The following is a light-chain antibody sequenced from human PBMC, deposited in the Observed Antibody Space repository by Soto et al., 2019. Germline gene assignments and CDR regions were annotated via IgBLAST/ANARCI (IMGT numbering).Light chain of an antibody. J-gene: IGLJ2*01. CDR3: GTWDSGLSVVV. Sequence: QSVLTQPPSVSAAPGQKVTISCSGSNSNIGNKDVSWYQQFPGTAPKLLIYDNNRRPSRIPDRFSASKSGTLATLAITGLQTGDEADYYCGTWDSGLSVVVFGGGTKVTVL. V-gene: IGLV1-51*01. CDR2: DNN. CDR1: NSNIGNKD.